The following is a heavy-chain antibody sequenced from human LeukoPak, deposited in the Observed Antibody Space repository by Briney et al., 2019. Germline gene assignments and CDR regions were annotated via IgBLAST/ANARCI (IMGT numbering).Heavy chain of an antibody. V-gene: IGHV3-64D*09. CDR3: VKGDDDFWSGYRKWFDP. CDR2: INSNGGST. D-gene: IGHD3-3*01. Sequence: GGSLRLSCSASGFTFSSYAMHWVRQAPGKGLEYVSAINSNGGSTDYADSVKVRFTISRDNSKNTLYLHMSSLRAEDTAVHYCVKGDDDFWSGYRKWFDPWGQATLVTVSP. CDR1: GFTFSSYA. J-gene: IGHJ5*02.